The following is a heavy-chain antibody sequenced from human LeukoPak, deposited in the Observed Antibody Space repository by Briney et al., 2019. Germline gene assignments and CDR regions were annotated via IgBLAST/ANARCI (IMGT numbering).Heavy chain of an antibody. Sequence: SETLSLTCTVSGGSISSYYWSWIRQPPGKGLEWIGYIYYSGSTNYNPSLKSRVTISVDTSKNQFSLKLSSVTAADTAVYYCARVSSVSSGLRGFDYWGQGTLVTVSS. J-gene: IGHJ4*02. D-gene: IGHD6-19*01. V-gene: IGHV4-59*08. CDR3: ARVSSVSSGLRGFDY. CDR1: GGSISSYY. CDR2: IYYSGST.